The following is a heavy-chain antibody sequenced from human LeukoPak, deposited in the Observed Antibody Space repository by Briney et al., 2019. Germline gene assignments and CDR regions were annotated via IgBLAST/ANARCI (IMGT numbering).Heavy chain of an antibody. V-gene: IGHV3-7*01. CDR2: IKQDGSEK. Sequence: GGSLRLSCAASGFTFSSYWMSWVRQAPGKGLEWVANIKQDGSEKYYVDSVEGRFTISRDNAKNSLYLQMNSLRAEDTAVYYCAGSTDYDFWSGPDAFDIWGQGTMVTVSS. D-gene: IGHD3-3*01. CDR1: GFTFSSYW. CDR3: AGSTDYDFWSGPDAFDI. J-gene: IGHJ3*02.